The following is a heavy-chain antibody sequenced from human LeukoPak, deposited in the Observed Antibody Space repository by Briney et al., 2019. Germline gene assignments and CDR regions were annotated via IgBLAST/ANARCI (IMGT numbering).Heavy chain of an antibody. Sequence: GGSLTLSCAGSGFTFSSYAMSWVRQAPGQGLEWVSVISDSGDYTSYADSVRGRFTISRDNSRNTLYLQMISLRPEDTAVYYCAKDTSIGRYCTNGVCSPFDYWGQGTLVTVSS. CDR3: AKDTSIGRYCTNGVCSPFDY. J-gene: IGHJ4*02. CDR1: GFTFSSYA. V-gene: IGHV3-23*01. D-gene: IGHD2-8*01. CDR2: ISDSGDYT.